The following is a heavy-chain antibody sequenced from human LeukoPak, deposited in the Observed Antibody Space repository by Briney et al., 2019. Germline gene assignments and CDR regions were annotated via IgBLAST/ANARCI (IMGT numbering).Heavy chain of an antibody. Sequence: PGGSLRLSCAASGFTFSSYSMNWVRQAPGKGLEWVSYISSSSSTIYYADSVKGRFTISRDNAKNSLYLQMNSLRAEDTAVYYCARYGIDYDIWGQGTLVTVSS. D-gene: IGHD3-9*01. CDR1: GFTFSSYS. V-gene: IGHV3-48*01. CDR2: ISSSSSTI. CDR3: ARYGIDYDI. J-gene: IGHJ4*02.